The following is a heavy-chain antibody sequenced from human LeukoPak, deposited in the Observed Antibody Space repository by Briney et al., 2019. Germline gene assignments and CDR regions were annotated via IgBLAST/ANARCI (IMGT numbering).Heavy chain of an antibody. D-gene: IGHD3-22*01. V-gene: IGHV1-2*02. Sequence: GASVKVSCKASGYTFTGYYMHSVRQAPGQGLEWMGWINPNSGGTNYAQKFRGRVTMTRDTSINTAYVELTRLTSDDAAVYYCARGGLFYFDNSGYYYYWGQGTLVSVSS. CDR2: INPNSGGT. CDR1: GYTFTGYY. CDR3: ARGGLFYFDNSGYYYY. J-gene: IGHJ4*02.